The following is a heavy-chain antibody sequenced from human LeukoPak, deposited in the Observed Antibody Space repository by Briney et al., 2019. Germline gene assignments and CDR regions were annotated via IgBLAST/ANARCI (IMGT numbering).Heavy chain of an antibody. D-gene: IGHD6-6*01. CDR2: IIPILGTA. CDR3: ARDASIPARPLYY. Sequence: SVKVSCKASGGTFSSYAISWGRQAPGQGVEWMGGIIPILGTANYAQKFQGRVTITTDESTSTAYMELSSLRSEDTAVYYCARDASIPARPLYYWGQGTLVTVSS. V-gene: IGHV1-69*05. CDR1: GGTFSSYA. J-gene: IGHJ4*02.